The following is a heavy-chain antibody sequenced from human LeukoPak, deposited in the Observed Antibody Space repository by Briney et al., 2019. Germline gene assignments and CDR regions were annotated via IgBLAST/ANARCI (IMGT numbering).Heavy chain of an antibody. CDR1: GFTFSTYS. D-gene: IGHD2-15*01. CDR2: IKQDGSEK. CDR3: ARDFGGRPSY. Sequence: GGSLRLSCAASGFTFSTYSMTWVRQAPGKGLEWVANIKQDGSEKYYVDSVKGRFTISRDNAKNSLYLQRNSLRAEDTAVYYCARDFGGRPSYWGQGTLVTVSS. J-gene: IGHJ4*02. V-gene: IGHV3-7*01.